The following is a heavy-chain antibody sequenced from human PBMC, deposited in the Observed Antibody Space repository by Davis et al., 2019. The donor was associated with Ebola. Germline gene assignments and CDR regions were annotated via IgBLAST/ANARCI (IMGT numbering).Heavy chain of an antibody. Sequence: ESLKISCTVSGGSFSTYYWSWVRQPPGKGLEWVGYIYYSGATHYNPSLRGRATISVDTSKKHFSLKLGSVTAADTAVYYCARGSQWLGPDYWGQGTLVTVSS. V-gene: IGHV4-59*01. CDR3: ARGSQWLGPDY. CDR2: IYYSGAT. CDR1: GGSFSTYY. D-gene: IGHD6-19*01. J-gene: IGHJ4*02.